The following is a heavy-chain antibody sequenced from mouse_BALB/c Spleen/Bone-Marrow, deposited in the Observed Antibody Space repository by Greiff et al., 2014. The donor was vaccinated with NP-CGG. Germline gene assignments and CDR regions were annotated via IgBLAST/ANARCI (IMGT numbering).Heavy chain of an antibody. Sequence: EVHLVESGAELVKPGASVKLSCTASGFNIKDTYMHWVKQRPEQGLEWIGRIEPANGNTKYDPKFQGKATITADTSSNTAYLQLSSLTSEDTAVYYCARYRLGTYFDYWGQGTALTVSS. D-gene: IGHD2-14*01. CDR3: ARYRLGTYFDY. V-gene: IGHV14-3*02. CDR1: GFNIKDTY. CDR2: IEPANGNT. J-gene: IGHJ2*01.